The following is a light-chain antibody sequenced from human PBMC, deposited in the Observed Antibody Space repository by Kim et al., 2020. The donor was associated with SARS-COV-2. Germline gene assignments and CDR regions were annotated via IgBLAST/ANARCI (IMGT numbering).Light chain of an antibody. CDR3: QHYYSTPVT. J-gene: IGKJ1*01. CDR1: QSVLYSSNNKTY. Sequence: IVMTHSPDSLAVSLGERATINCKSSQSVLYSSNNKTYLAWYQQKPGQPPKLLIYWASTRESGVPDRFSGSGSGTDFTLTISSLQAEDVAVYYCQHYYSTPVTFGQGTKVDIK. CDR2: WAS. V-gene: IGKV4-1*01.